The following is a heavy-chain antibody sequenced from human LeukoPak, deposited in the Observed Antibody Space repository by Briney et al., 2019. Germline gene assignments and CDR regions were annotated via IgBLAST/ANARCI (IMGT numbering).Heavy chain of an antibody. CDR1: GFTFSSYS. Sequence: GGSLRLSCAASGFTFSSYSMNWVRQAPGKGLEWVSSISSSRSYIYYADSVKGRFTISRDNAKNSLYLQMNSLRAEDTAVYYCARDKPVLLWFGELQGWGQGTLVTVSS. CDR3: ARDKPVLLWFGELQG. J-gene: IGHJ4*02. V-gene: IGHV3-21*01. D-gene: IGHD3-10*01. CDR2: ISSSRSYI.